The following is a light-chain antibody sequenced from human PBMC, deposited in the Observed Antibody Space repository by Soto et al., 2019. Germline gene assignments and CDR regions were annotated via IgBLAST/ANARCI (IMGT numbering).Light chain of an antibody. CDR1: SSDVGSYNL. V-gene: IGLV2-23*01. Sequence: ELTQRASVSGSPGQSITISCTGTSSDVGSYNLVSWYQQHPGKAPKLMINEGSKRPSAVSNRFSGTKSVNTASLTISGLQAEDEADYYCCSYAGSSTLVFGGGTKVTVL. CDR2: EGS. CDR3: CSYAGSSTLV. J-gene: IGLJ2*01.